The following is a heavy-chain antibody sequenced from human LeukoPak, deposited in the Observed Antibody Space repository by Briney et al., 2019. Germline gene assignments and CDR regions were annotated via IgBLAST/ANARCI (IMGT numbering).Heavy chain of an antibody. CDR3: ARETQNYYGSGSYGDY. V-gene: IGHV3-7*01. Sequence: GGSLRLSCAASGFSFSYSGMHWVRQAPGKGLEWVVNIKQDGSEKYYVDSVKGRFTISRDNAKNSLYLQMNSLRAEDTAVYYCARETQNYYGSGSYGDYWGQGTLVTVSS. J-gene: IGHJ4*02. D-gene: IGHD3-10*01. CDR2: IKQDGSEK. CDR1: GFSFSYSG.